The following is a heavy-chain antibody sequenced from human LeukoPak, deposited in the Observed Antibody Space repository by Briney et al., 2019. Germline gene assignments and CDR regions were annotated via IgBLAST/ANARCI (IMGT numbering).Heavy chain of an antibody. CDR2: IFGESTT. CDR3: VKDLNWNYPN. Sequence: SGRSLRPSRAGSGFVPSYNYMSWVRQAPGKGLEWGSVIFGESTTYYAESVKARFTTSRDNSKNTVYLHMNSLGDEHTAMYYCVKDLNWNYPNWGPGTLVIVSS. D-gene: IGHD1-7*01. CDR1: GFVPSYNY. J-gene: IGHJ4*02. V-gene: IGHV3-66*01.